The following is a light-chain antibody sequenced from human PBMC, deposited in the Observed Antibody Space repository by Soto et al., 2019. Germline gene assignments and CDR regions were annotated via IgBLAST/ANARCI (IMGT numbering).Light chain of an antibody. J-gene: IGLJ2*01. Sequence: QSVLTKPPSVSGAPGQRVTISCTGSSSNIGAGYDVHWYQQLPGTAPKLLIYGNSNRPSGVPDRFSGSTSGTSASLAITGLQAEDEADYYCQSYDSSLSGSIFGGGTKLTVL. CDR2: GNS. CDR1: SSNIGAGYD. V-gene: IGLV1-40*01. CDR3: QSYDSSLSGSI.